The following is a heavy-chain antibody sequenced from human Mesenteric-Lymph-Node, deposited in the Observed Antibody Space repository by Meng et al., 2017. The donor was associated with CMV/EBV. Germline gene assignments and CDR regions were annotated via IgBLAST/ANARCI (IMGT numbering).Heavy chain of an antibody. CDR3: ARGNPMRSFDS. Sequence: ASVKVSCKASGYSFNVYYMHWARLAPGQGLEWVGRINPNGGGTKYAQMFQGRVTMTRDTSISTAYMELSSLRSDDTAVYYCARGNPMRSFDSWGQGTLVTVSS. V-gene: IGHV1-2*02. J-gene: IGHJ4*02. CDR2: INPNGGGT. CDR1: GYSFNVYY.